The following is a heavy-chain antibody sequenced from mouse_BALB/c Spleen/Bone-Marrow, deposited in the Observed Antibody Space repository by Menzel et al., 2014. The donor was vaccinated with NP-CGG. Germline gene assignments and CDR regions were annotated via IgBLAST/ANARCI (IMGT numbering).Heavy chain of an antibody. CDR3: ATMITDWYCDV. V-gene: IGHV14-3*02. Sequence: EVQLVESGAELVKPGASVKLSCTASGFNIKDTYMHWVKQRPEQGLEWIGRIDPANGNTKYDPKFQGKATITADTSSNTAYLQLSSLTSKDTAVYYCATMITDWYCDVWGAGTTVTVSS. CDR1: GFNIKDTY. CDR2: IDPANGNT. D-gene: IGHD2-4*01. J-gene: IGHJ1*01.